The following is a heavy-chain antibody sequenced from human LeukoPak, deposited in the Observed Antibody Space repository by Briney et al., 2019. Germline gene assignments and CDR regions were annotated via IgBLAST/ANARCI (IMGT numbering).Heavy chain of an antibody. J-gene: IGHJ4*02. Sequence: GGSQRLSCAASGFTLSSFWMHWVRQAPGKGLEWVSRISSDGSSTNYADSVKGRFAISRDAAKNTLFLQINSLRAEDTAVYFCAAAGRGSLDYWGQGTLVTVSS. CDR3: AAAGRGSLDY. V-gene: IGHV3-74*01. CDR1: GFTLSSFW. D-gene: IGHD3-16*01. CDR2: ISSDGSST.